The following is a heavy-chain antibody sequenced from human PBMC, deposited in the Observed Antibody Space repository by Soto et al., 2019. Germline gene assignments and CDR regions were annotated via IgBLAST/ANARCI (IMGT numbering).Heavy chain of an antibody. D-gene: IGHD3-3*01. CDR3: ARDEFRRHDEWFDP. V-gene: IGHV1-69*13. J-gene: IGHJ5*02. CDR2: IIPIFGTA. CDR1: GGTFSSYA. Sequence: SVKVSCKASGGTFSSYAISWVRQAPGQGLEWMGGIIPIFGTANYAQKFQGRVTITADESTSTAYMELSSLRSEDTAVYYCARDEFRRHDEWFDPWGQGTQVTVSS.